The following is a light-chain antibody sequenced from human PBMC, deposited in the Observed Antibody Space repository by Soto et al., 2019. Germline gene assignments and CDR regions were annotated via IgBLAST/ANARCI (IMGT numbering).Light chain of an antibody. CDR3: QKYNRAPLT. Sequence: DIQITQSPSSLSASVGDRATITCRASQDISNDLAWYQQKPGKVPRLRIYGASTLHSVVPSRFSGSGSGTDFTLTISSLQPEVVATYYCQKYNRAPLTFGGGTKVDI. V-gene: IGKV1-27*01. CDR2: GAS. J-gene: IGKJ4*01. CDR1: QDISND.